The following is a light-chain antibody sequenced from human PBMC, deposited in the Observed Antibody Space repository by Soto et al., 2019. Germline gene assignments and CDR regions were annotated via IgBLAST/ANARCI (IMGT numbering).Light chain of an antibody. CDR2: DAS. V-gene: IGKV1-5*01. Sequence: DIQMTQSPSTLSASVGDRVTITCRASQSISSRLAWYQQKPGKAPKLLIYDASSLESGVPSRISGSGSGTEFTLTISSLQPDDFATYYCQQYNSYSWTFGKGTKVEIK. J-gene: IGKJ1*01. CDR3: QQYNSYSWT. CDR1: QSISSR.